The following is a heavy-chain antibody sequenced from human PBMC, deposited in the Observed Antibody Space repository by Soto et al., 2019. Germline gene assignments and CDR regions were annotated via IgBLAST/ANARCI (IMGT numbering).Heavy chain of an antibody. V-gene: IGHV4-39*07. J-gene: IGHJ5*02. D-gene: IGHD2-21*01. Sequence: SQPLSLPYSVSEGSSVGLGSCRVMIRKPPGKGLEWIGSIYYSGSPTYSPSLRGRATISVDKSNNQFSLRLRSVTAADTAVYYCATLPPRIVVSLLPIPTWGQGILVTVSS. CDR2: IYYSGSP. CDR3: ATLPPRIVVSLLPIPT. CDR1: EGSSVGLGSC.